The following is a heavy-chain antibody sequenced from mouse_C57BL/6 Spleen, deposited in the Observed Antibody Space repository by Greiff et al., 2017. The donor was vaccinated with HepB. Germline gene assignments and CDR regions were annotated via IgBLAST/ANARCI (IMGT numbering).Heavy chain of an antibody. D-gene: IGHD2-5*01. J-gene: IGHJ2*01. CDR1: GYTFTDYE. V-gene: IGHV1-15*01. CDR3: TNRHYSNYFDY. Sequence: VNLVESGAELVRPGASVTLSCKASGYTFTDYEMHWVKQTPVHGLEWIGAIDPETGGTAYNQKFKGKAILTADKSSSTAYMELRSLTSEDSAVYYCTNRHYSNYFDYWGQGTTLTVSS. CDR2: IDPETGGT.